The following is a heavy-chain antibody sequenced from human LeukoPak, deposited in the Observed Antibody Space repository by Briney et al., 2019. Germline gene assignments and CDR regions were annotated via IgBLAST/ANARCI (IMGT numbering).Heavy chain of an antibody. J-gene: IGHJ4*02. D-gene: IGHD4-17*01. CDR2: IIPILGIA. CDR3: ARTYGDYVGLDY. CDR1: GGTFSSCA. Sequence: ASVKVSCKASGGTFSSCAISWVRQAPGQGLEWMGRIIPILGIANYAQKFQGRVTITADKSTSTAYMELSSLRSEDTAVYYCARTYGDYVGLDYWGQGTLVTVSS. V-gene: IGHV1-69*04.